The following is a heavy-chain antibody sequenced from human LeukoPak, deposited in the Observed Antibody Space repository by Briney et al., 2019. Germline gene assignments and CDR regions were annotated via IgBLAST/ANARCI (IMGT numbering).Heavy chain of an antibody. CDR3: AKVFSSSSLFGTEY. J-gene: IGHJ4*02. D-gene: IGHD6-6*01. Sequence: PGGSLRLSCAASGFTFSSYSMNWVRQAPGKGLEWVSSISSSSFIYYADSVKGRFTISRDNAKNSLYLQMNSLRAEDTAVYYCAKVFSSSSLFGTEYWGQGTLVTVSS. CDR2: ISSSSFI. CDR1: GFTFSSYS. V-gene: IGHV3-21*01.